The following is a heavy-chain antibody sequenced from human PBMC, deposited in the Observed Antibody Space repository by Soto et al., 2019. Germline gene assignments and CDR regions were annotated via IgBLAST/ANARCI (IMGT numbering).Heavy chain of an antibody. J-gene: IGHJ4*02. V-gene: IGHV1-69*06. D-gene: IGHD1-26*01. Sequence: SGKVSCHASGGTRSNDSIRWVPQAPGQGLEGMGGLIPLFETANYAQKFQGRVTITADKSTNTAFMELSSVKSGDTAVYYCATERFGESHYGDWGQGTLVTVSS. CDR3: ATERFGESHYGD. CDR1: GGTRSNDS. CDR2: LIPLFETA.